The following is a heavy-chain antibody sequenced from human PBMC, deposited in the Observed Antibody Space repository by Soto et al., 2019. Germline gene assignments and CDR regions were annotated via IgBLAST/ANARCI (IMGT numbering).Heavy chain of an antibody. CDR2: IYYSGST. Sequence: SETLSLTCTVSGGSISSGDYYWSWIRQPPGKGLEWIGYIYYSGSTYYNPSLKSRVTISVDTSKNQFSLKLSSVTAADTAVYYCAREGGTFGAAQSYYYYYGMDVWGQGTTVTVSS. D-gene: IGHD3-3*01. J-gene: IGHJ6*02. CDR1: GGSISSGDYY. V-gene: IGHV4-30-4*01. CDR3: AREGGTFGAAQSYYYYYGMDV.